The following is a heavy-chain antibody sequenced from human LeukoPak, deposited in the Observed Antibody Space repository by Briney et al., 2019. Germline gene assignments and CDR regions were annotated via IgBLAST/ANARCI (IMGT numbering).Heavy chain of an antibody. CDR2: INHSGST. CDR1: GGSFSGYY. CDR3: ARILVATIKGGSVDY. D-gene: IGHD5-12*01. J-gene: IGHJ4*02. Sequence: TSETLSLTCAVYGGSFSGYYWSWIRQPPGTGLEWIGEINHSGSTNYNPSLKSRVTISVDTSKNQFSLKLSSVTAADTAVYYCARILVATIKGGSVDYWGQGTLVTVSS. V-gene: IGHV4-34*01.